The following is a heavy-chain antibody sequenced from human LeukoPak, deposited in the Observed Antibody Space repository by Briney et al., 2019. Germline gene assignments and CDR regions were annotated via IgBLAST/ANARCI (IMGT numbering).Heavy chain of an antibody. CDR3: ARGSAWYIY. D-gene: IGHD6-19*01. J-gene: IGHJ4*02. CDR1: GGSISSSY. Sequence: SETLSLTCTVSGGSISSSYWSCLRQPPGKGLEWIGYIQYTGSTNYNPLLKSRVTISVDTSKNQYSLKLSSVAAADTAVYYCARGSAWYIYWGQGTLVTVSS. CDR2: IQYTGST. V-gene: IGHV4-59*01.